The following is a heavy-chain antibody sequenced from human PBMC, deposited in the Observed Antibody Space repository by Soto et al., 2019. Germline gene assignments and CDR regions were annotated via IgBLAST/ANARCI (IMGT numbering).Heavy chain of an antibody. Sequence: EASVKVSCKASGGTFSSYATSWVRQAPGQGLEWMGGIIPIFGTANYAQKFQGRVTITADESTSTAYMELSSLRSEDTAVYYCARGPSPSSMIVVVYFDYWGQGTLVTVSS. CDR3: ARGPSPSSMIVVVYFDY. D-gene: IGHD3-22*01. CDR2: IIPIFGTA. V-gene: IGHV1-69*13. J-gene: IGHJ4*02. CDR1: GGTFSSYA.